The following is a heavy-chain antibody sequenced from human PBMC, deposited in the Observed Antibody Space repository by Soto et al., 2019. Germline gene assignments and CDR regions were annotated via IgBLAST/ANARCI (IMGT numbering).Heavy chain of an antibody. CDR3: ARDQRDSWSGNYFYYGMDV. J-gene: IGHJ6*02. CDR2: ISYDGINK. Sequence: PGGSLRLSCAASGFNFSNYVMHWVRQAPGKGLEWLAVISYDGINKYYADSVRGRFTISRDNSKNMVYLQMSSLRGEDTAVYYCARDQRDSWSGNYFYYGMDVWGQGTTVTVSS. V-gene: IGHV3-30-3*01. D-gene: IGHD3-3*01. CDR1: GFNFSNYV.